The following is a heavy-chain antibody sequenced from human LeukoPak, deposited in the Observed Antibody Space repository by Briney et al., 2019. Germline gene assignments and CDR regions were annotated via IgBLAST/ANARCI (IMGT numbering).Heavy chain of an antibody. D-gene: IGHD6-19*01. CDR3: AMGSYSSGWHLDY. J-gene: IGHJ4*02. CDR1: GFTFSSYA. V-gene: IGHV3-23*01. Sequence: PGGSLRLSCAASGFTFSSYAMSWVRQAPGKGLEWASAISGSGGSTYYADSVKGRFTISRDNPKNTLYLQMNSLRAEDTAVYYCAMGSYSSGWHLDYWGQGTLVTVSS. CDR2: ISGSGGST.